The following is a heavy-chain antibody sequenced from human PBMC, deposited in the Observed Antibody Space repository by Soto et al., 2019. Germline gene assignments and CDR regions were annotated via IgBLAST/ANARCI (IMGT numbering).Heavy chain of an antibody. CDR3: ARDRGYDSSGYLDY. V-gene: IGHV4-59*01. Sequence: SETLCLTCTVSGGSISSYYWSWIRQPPGKGLEWIGYIYYSGSTNYNPSLKSRVTISVDTSKNQFSLKLSSVTAADTAVYYCARDRGYDSSGYLDYWGQGTLVTVSS. CDR2: IYYSGST. CDR1: GGSISSYY. D-gene: IGHD3-22*01. J-gene: IGHJ4*02.